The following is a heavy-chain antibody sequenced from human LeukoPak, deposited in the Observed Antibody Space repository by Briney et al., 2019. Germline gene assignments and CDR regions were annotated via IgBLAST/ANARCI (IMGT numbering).Heavy chain of an antibody. D-gene: IGHD2-15*01. CDR1: GGTFSGYY. V-gene: IGHV4-34*01. CDR2: INHSGST. J-gene: IGHJ4*02. Sequence: PSETLSLTCAVYGGTFSGYYWSWIRQPPGKGLEWIGEINHSGSTNYNPSLKSRVTISVDTSKNQFSLKLSSVTAADTAVYYCASSILGYCSGGSCYPHYWGQGPVVTVSS. CDR3: ASSILGYCSGGSCYPHY.